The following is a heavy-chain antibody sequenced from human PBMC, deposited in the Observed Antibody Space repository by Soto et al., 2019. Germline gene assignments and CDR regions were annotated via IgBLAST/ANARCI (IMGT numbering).Heavy chain of an antibody. Sequence: EVQLVESGGGLVQPGRSLRLSCAASGFTFDDCAMHWVRQAPGKGLEWVSGISWNSGSIGYADSVKGRFTISRDNAKNSLYLQMNSLRAEDTALYYCAKDTRDYYFDYWGQGTLVTVSS. V-gene: IGHV3-9*01. J-gene: IGHJ4*02. CDR3: AKDTRDYYFDY. CDR1: GFTFDDCA. CDR2: ISWNSGSI.